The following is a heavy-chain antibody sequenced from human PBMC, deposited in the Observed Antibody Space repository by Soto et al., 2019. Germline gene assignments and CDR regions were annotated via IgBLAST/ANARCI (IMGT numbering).Heavy chain of an antibody. CDR3: ARDLCSSTSCPLTFDY. CDR2: ISAYNGNT. J-gene: IGHJ4*02. D-gene: IGHD2-2*01. V-gene: IGHV1-18*01. CDR1: GYTFTSYG. Sequence: GASVKVSCKASGYTFTSYGISWVRQAPGQGLEWMGWISAYNGNTNYAQKLQGRVTMTTDTSTSTAYMELRSLRSDDTAVYYCARDLCSSTSCPLTFDYWGQGTLVTVSS.